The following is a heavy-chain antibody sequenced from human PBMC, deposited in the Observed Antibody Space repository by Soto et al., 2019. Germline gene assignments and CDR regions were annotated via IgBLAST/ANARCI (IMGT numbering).Heavy chain of an antibody. J-gene: IGHJ4*02. D-gene: IGHD1-26*01. CDR1: GFTFSSYA. V-gene: IGHV3-23*01. CDR3: AKGYSGSHYGVLDY. Sequence: PGGSLRLSCAASGFTFSSYAMSWVRQAPGKGLEWVSTISGSGGSTYYADSVKGRFTISRDNSKNTLYLQLNRLRAEDTAIYYCAKGYSGSHYGVLDYWGQGTLVTVSS. CDR2: ISGSGGST.